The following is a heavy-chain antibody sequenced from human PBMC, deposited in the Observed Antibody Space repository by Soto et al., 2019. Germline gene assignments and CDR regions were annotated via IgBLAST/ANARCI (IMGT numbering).Heavy chain of an antibody. J-gene: IGHJ3*02. Sequence: SETLSLTCPVSGGSISSYYWSWIRQPPGKGLEWIGYIYYSGSTNYNPSLKSRVTISVDTSKNQFSLKLSSVTAADTAVYYCARHVPQGGAFDIWGQGTMVTVSS. V-gene: IGHV4-59*01. CDR2: IYYSGST. CDR1: GGSISSYY. D-gene: IGHD2-15*01. CDR3: ARHVPQGGAFDI.